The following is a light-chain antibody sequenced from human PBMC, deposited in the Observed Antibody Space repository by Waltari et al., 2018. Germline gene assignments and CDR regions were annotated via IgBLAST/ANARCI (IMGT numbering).Light chain of an antibody. CDR1: QNIRSSTDNKNY. CDR2: WAS. J-gene: IGKJ4*01. CDR3: QQCYHLPS. V-gene: IGKV4-1*01. Sequence: DIVMTQSPDSVAVSLGERATIHCRSSQNIRSSTDNKNYLVWYQQKPGQPPKLLISWASTRESGVPDRFSGSGSGTDFTLTISSLQAEDVAVYYCQQCYHLPSFGGGTRVEIK.